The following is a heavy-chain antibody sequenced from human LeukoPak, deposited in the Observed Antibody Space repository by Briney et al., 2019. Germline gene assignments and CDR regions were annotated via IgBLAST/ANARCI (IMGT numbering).Heavy chain of an antibody. Sequence: GGSLRLSRAVSGFSFSTSTMNWVRQAPGRGLEGVSSISSSGSSTYYGDSVKGRFTISRDNAKNALYLQLKSHSAEDKAIYYCARDSYSLGGTIGAFDIWGQGTMVTVSS. D-gene: IGHD3-10*01. CDR1: GFSFSTST. CDR3: ARDSYSLGGTIGAFDI. J-gene: IGHJ3*02. V-gene: IGHV3-21*04. CDR2: ISSSGSST.